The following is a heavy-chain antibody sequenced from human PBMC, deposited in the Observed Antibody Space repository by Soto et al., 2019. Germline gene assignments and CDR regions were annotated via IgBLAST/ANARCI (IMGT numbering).Heavy chain of an antibody. CDR2: ISSSSSYI. D-gene: IGHD2-15*01. CDR3: ARANCSGGSCYFDY. Sequence: GGSLRLSCAASGFTFSSYSMNWVRQAPGKGLEWVSSISSSSSYIYYADSVKGRFTISRDNAKNSLYLQMNSLRAEGTAVYYCARANCSGGSCYFDYWGQGTLVTVSS. J-gene: IGHJ4*02. CDR1: GFTFSSYS. V-gene: IGHV3-21*01.